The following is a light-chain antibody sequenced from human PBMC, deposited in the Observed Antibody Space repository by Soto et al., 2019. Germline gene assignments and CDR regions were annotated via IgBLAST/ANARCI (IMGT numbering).Light chain of an antibody. CDR2: AAS. CDR3: LKYSSVPV. CDR1: QDIRNF. Sequence: DIQMTQSPPSLSASVGDRVTITCRASQDIRNFVAWYQQKPGKAPHLLIYAASTLQSGVPSRFSGSGSGTDFTLTINSLQPEDVATYSCLKYSSVPVFGPGTKVEIK. J-gene: IGKJ3*01. V-gene: IGKV1-27*01.